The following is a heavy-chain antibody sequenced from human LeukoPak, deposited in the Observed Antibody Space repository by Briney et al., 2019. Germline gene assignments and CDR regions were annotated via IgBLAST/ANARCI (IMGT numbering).Heavy chain of an antibody. J-gene: IGHJ6*03. CDR3: ARGAARPLGYYYYYMDV. D-gene: IGHD6-6*01. Sequence: SETLSLTCAVYGESFSGYYWSWIRQPPGKGLEWIGEINHSGSTNYNPSLKSRVTISADTSKNQFSLKLTSVTAADTAVYYCARGAARPLGYYYYYMDVWGKGTTVTISS. V-gene: IGHV4-34*01. CDR1: GESFSGYY. CDR2: INHSGST.